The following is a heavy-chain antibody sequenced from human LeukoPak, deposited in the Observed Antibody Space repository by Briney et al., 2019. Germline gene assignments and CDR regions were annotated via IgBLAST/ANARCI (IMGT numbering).Heavy chain of an antibody. D-gene: IGHD2-2*01. CDR2: INPNSGGT. J-gene: IGHJ5*02. V-gene: IGHV1-2*02. Sequence: ASMKVSCKASGYTFTGYYMHWVRQAPGQGLEWMGWINPNSGGTNYAQKFQGRVTMTRDTSISTAYMELSRLRSDDTAVYYCARDGIVVVPAAISKPYNWFDPWGQGTLVTVSS. CDR1: GYTFTGYY. CDR3: ARDGIVVVPAAISKPYNWFDP.